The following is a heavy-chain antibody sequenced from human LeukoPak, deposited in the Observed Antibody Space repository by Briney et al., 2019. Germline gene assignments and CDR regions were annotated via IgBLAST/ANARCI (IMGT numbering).Heavy chain of an antibody. D-gene: IGHD3-10*01. Sequence: GGSLRLSCAASGFTFSSYSMHWVRQAPGKGLEWVSSISSSSSYIYYADSVKGRFTISRDNAKNSLYLQMNSLRAEDTAVYYCARVPWGEYYFDYWGQGTLVTVSS. CDR3: ARVPWGEYYFDY. V-gene: IGHV3-21*01. CDR2: ISSSSSYI. CDR1: GFTFSSYS. J-gene: IGHJ4*02.